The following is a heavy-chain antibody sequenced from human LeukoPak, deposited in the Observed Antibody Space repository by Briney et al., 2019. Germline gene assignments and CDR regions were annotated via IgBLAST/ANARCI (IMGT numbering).Heavy chain of an antibody. CDR1: GFTFSSYT. Sequence: KSGGSLRLSCAASGFTFSSYTMHWIRQAPGKGLEWVSSISGSNSYIFYADSVKGRFTVSRDNAKDSLYLQMNSLRAEDTAVYYCAREPSDIALDVWGQGTTVTVSS. CDR2: ISGSNSYI. D-gene: IGHD2-15*01. J-gene: IGHJ6*02. V-gene: IGHV3-21*01. CDR3: AREPSDIALDV.